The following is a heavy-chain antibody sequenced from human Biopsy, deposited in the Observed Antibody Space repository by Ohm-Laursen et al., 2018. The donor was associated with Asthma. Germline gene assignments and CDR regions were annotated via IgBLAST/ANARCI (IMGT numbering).Heavy chain of an antibody. Sequence: GASVKVSCKTSGYTFNSAGITWVRQAPGQGLEWIRWISVYNGNTKVAQKLQDRVTMITDTPTSTAYMELRSLRSDDTAVYFCARAVDYSHYYGIDVWGQGTTVTVS. CDR3: ARAVDYSHYYGIDV. V-gene: IGHV1-18*01. CDR2: ISVYNGNT. D-gene: IGHD3-10*01. CDR1: GYTFNSAG. J-gene: IGHJ6*02.